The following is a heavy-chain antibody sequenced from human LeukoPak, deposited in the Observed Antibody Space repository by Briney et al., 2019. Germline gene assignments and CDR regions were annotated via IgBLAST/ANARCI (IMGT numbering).Heavy chain of an antibody. CDR1: GFTFSSYG. V-gene: IGHV3-33*01. CDR2: IWYDGSNK. J-gene: IGHJ6*02. CDR3: ARDRSYYYGMDV. Sequence: EPGGSLRLSCAASGFTFSSYGMHWVRQAPGKGLEWVAVIWYDGSNKYYADSVKGRFTISRDNSKSTLYLQMNSLRAEDTAVYYCARDRSYYYGMDVWGQGTTVTVSS.